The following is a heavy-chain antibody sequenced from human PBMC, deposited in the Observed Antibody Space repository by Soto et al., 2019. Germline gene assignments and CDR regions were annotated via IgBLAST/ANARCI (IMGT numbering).Heavy chain of an antibody. V-gene: IGHV4-31*02. Sequence: PSEPLSLTCSVSGGPIPSGGFYWSWIRQHPGKGLEWIGYIYFSGNTYYNPSLKSRVTISIEKSKTQISLKLNSVTAADTAVYYCARGPSTSDGLDVWGQGTTVTVSS. CDR1: GGPIPSGGFY. CDR3: ARGPSTSDGLDV. D-gene: IGHD2-2*01. J-gene: IGHJ6*02. CDR2: IYFSGNT.